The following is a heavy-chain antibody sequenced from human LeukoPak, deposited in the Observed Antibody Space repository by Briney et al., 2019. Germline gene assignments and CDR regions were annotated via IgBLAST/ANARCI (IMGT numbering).Heavy chain of an antibody. CDR1: GGSISSSSYY. D-gene: IGHD4-23*01. J-gene: IGHJ4*02. CDR2: IYYSGST. CDR3: ARFYGGNSRLFDY. V-gene: IGHV4-61*05. Sequence: PSETLSLTCTVSGGSISSSSYYWSWIRQPPGKGLEWIGYIYYSGSTNYNPSLKSRVTISVDTSKNQFSLKLSSVTAADTAVYYCARFYGGNSRLFDYWGQGTLVTVSS.